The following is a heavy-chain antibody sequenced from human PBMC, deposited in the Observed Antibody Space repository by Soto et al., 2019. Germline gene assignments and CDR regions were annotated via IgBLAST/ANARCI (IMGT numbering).Heavy chain of an antibody. J-gene: IGHJ4*02. D-gene: IGHD3-22*01. CDR2: IKSKTDGGTT. V-gene: IGHV3-15*01. CDR1: GFTFSNSW. Sequence: GSLRLSCAASGFTFSNSWMSWVRQAPGKGLEWVGRIKSKTDGGTTDYAAPVKGRFTISRDDSKNTLYLQMNSLKTEDTAVYYCTTGSRDYYYDSSGLGVDYWGQGTLVTVSS. CDR3: TTGSRDYYYDSSGLGVDY.